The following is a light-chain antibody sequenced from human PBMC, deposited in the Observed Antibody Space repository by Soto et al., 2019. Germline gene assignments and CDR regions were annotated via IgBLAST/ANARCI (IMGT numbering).Light chain of an antibody. Sequence: EFVLTESLGARPLTTGKTATLSCRASQSVSNNYLAWYQQKPGQAPRLLIYGASNRATGIPDRFSGSGSGTDFTLTISRLQPDDFAVYYCQQYDSSATFGQGTKVDIK. CDR3: QQYDSSAT. V-gene: IGKV3-20*01. CDR2: GAS. J-gene: IGKJ1*01. CDR1: QSVSNNY.